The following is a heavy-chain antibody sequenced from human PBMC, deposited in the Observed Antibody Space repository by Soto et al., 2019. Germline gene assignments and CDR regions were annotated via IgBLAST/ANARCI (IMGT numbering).Heavy chain of an antibody. J-gene: IGHJ6*04. CDR2: IIPIFATA. CDR3: ARDPVDTAMVFNGTDV. D-gene: IGHD5-18*01. V-gene: IGHV1-69*01. CDR1: GGTFSSYA. Sequence: VKVSCKASGGTFSSYAISWVRQAPGQGLEWMGGIIPIFATANYAQKFQGRVTITADESTSTAYMELSRLRSEDTAVYYCARDPVDTAMVFNGTDVWGEGTQATVSS.